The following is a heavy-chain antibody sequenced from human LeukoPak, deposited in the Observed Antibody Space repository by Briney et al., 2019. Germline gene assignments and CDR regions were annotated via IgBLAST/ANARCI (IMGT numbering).Heavy chain of an antibody. CDR1: GYSLTELS. Sequence: ASVKVSCKVSGYSLTELSMHWVRQGPGKGLEWMGCFDREDGETIYAQKFQGRVTMTEDTSTDTAYMELSSLRSEDTAVYYCATGFDSSGYNPWGQGTLVTVSS. V-gene: IGHV1-24*01. J-gene: IGHJ4*02. CDR3: ATGFDSSGYNP. D-gene: IGHD3-22*01. CDR2: FDREDGET.